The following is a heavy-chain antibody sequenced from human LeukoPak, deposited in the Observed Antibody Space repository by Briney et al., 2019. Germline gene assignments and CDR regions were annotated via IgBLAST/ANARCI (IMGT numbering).Heavy chain of an antibody. CDR2: IKTKTDGGTT. J-gene: IGHJ4*02. CDR1: ELLFENAW. V-gene: IGHV3-15*01. D-gene: IGHD3-16*01. Sequence: GGSLRLSCVASELLFENAWMSWVRQAPGKGLEWVGRIKTKTDGGTTDYAAPLKGRFTISRDDSKSIAYLEMSGLKTEDTAVYYCTGRRFGELGLDCWGQGTLVTVSS. CDR3: TGRRFGELGLDC.